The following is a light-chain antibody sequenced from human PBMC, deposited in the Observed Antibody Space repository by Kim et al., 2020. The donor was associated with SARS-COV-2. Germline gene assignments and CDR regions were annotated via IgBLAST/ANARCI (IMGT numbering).Light chain of an antibody. J-gene: IGKJ1*01. V-gene: IGKV1-27*01. CDR3: QKYNSAPRA. CDR1: QGNTNY. CDR2: AAS. Sequence: AAEEDRVTINCRSSQGNTNYLAWYQKKPGKVPKLLIYAASALQSGVPSRFSGSGSGTDFTLTSSSLQPEDVATYYCQKYNSAPRAFGQGTKVEIK.